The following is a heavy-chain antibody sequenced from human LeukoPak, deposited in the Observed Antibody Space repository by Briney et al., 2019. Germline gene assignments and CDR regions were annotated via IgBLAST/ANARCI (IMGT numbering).Heavy chain of an antibody. CDR2: NHSGST. Sequence: NHSGSTNYNPSLKSRVTISVDTSKNQFSLKLSSVTAADTAVYYCARDRGDTTDYYYGMDVWGQGTTVTVSS. CDR3: ARDRGDTTDYYYGMDV. J-gene: IGHJ6*02. V-gene: IGHV4-34*01. D-gene: IGHD5-18*01.